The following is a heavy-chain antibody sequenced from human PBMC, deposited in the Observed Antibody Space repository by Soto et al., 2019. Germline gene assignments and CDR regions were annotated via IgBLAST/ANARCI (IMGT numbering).Heavy chain of an antibody. V-gene: IGHV4-31*03. Sequence: QVQLQESGPRLVKPSQTLSLTCTVSGGSISSGGYYWGWIRQHPGKGLEWIGYIFYSGSTYYNPSLKSRVTISVDTSKNQFSLKLSSVTAADTAVYYCATYGSGSYKPTTFDYWGQGTLVTVSS. CDR1: GGSISSGGYY. CDR3: ATYGSGSYKPTTFDY. CDR2: IFYSGST. D-gene: IGHD3-10*01. J-gene: IGHJ4*02.